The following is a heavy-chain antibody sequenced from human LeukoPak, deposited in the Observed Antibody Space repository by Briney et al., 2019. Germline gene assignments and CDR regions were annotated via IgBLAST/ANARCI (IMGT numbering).Heavy chain of an antibody. CDR2: ISDSGGST. CDR1: GFPFSSYA. V-gene: IGHV3-64D*09. D-gene: IGHD2-15*01. CDR3: VRRYSFGPYGMDV. Sequence: GGSLRLSCSASGFPFSSYAMHWVRQAPGKGLEYVSAISDSGGSTCYADSVKGRFTISRDNSKNTLYLQMSSLRAEDTAVYFSVRRYSFGPYGMDVWGQGTTVTVSS. J-gene: IGHJ6*02.